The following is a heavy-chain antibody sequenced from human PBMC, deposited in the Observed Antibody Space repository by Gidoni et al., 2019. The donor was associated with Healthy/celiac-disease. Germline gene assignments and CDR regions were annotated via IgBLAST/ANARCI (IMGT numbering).Heavy chain of an antibody. CDR3: SKDIAPGYSSSWSF. J-gene: IGHJ4*02. D-gene: IGHD6-13*01. V-gene: IGHV3-9*01. CDR1: GFTFYDYT. CDR2: ISWNSGSI. Sequence: EVQLVESGGGLIQPGRSLRLSCAAAGFTFYDYTMHWVRQAPGKGLEWVSVISWNSGSIVYADSWQGRFTISRDNAKNSLYLQMNSLRAEDTALYYCSKDIAPGYSSSWSFGGQGTLVTVSS.